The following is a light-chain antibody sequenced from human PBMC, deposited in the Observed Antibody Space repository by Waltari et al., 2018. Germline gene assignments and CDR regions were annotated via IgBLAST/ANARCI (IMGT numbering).Light chain of an antibody. CDR2: DVS. Sequence: QSALTQPPSVSGSPGQSVTISCTGTSSDVCSSNRVSWYQSPPGTAPKLMIFDVSNRPSGVPDRFSGSKSGNTASLTISGLQAEEETDYYCSSYTNSRTLVFGTGTRVIVL. CDR3: SSYTNSRTLV. CDR1: SSDVCSSNR. J-gene: IGLJ1*01. V-gene: IGLV2-18*02.